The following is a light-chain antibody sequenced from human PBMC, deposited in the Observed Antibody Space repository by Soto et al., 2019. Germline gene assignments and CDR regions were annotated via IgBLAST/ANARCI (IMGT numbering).Light chain of an antibody. V-gene: IGKV1-9*01. Sequence: DIQLTQSPSFLSASVGDRVTITCRASQGISSYLAWYQQKPGKAPKLLIYAASTLQSGVPSRFSGSGSGTEFTLTISSLQPEDFATYYCQQYHDSPMNTFGQGTKLEIK. J-gene: IGKJ2*01. CDR2: AAS. CDR3: QQYHDSPMNT. CDR1: QGISSY.